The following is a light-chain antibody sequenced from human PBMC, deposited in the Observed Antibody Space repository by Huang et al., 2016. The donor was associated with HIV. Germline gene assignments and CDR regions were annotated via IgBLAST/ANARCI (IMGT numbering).Light chain of an antibody. CDR3: QQVDSYPRT. J-gene: IGKJ1*01. Sequence: IQLTQSPSSLSASVGDRVTITCPASRDIKTYLAWFHQRPGRAPKFLIFAASFLESGVPSRFSGSGSGNECTLTINGLQPEDFGTYYCQQVDSYPRTFGQGTNVDVK. CDR2: AAS. CDR1: RDIKTY. V-gene: IGKV1-9*01.